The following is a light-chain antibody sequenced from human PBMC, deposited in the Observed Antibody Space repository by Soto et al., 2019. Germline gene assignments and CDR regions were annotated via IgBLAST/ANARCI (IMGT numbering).Light chain of an antibody. CDR2: SNN. CDR3: AAWDDSLKGV. J-gene: IGLJ2*01. V-gene: IGLV1-44*01. Sequence: QSVLTQPPSASGAPGQRVTISCSGSSSNIGSNTVSWYQQLPGTAPKLLIYSNNQRPSGVPDRFSGSRSGTSASLAISGLQSEDEAVYYCAAWDDSLKGVFGGGTKL. CDR1: SSNIGSNT.